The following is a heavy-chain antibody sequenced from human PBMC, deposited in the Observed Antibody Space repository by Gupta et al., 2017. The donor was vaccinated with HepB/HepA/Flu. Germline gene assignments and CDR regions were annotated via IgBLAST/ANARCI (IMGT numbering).Heavy chain of an antibody. V-gene: IGHV3-23*01. J-gene: IGHJ4*02. CDR3: AKVRYSSSAGDFDY. CDR2: ISGGGGST. CDR1: GFTFHSYA. Sequence: EVQLLESGGGLVQPWGSLRVSCAASGFTFHSYAMTWVRQAPGKGLEWVSFISGGGGSTYYADSVKGRFTISRDNSKNTLYLQMNSLRAEDTAVYYCAKVRYSSSAGDFDYWGQGALVTVSS. D-gene: IGHD6-6*01.